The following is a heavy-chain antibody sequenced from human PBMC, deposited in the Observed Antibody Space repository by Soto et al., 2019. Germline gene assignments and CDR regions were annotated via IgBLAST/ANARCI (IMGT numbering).Heavy chain of an antibody. V-gene: IGHV4-30-4*01. CDR2: VYYTGST. D-gene: IGHD2-21*02. Sequence: QVQLQESGPELVKPSQTLSLTCTVSGASIRSTDYYWSWIRQAPGKGLEWIGYVYYTGSTYYNPSLSSRLTISVDTSKNQFSLKLTSVTAAETAVYYCVRTARQGAVAPHWFDRWGQGTQVTVSS. CDR1: GASIRSTDYY. CDR3: VRTARQGAVAPHWFDR. J-gene: IGHJ5*02.